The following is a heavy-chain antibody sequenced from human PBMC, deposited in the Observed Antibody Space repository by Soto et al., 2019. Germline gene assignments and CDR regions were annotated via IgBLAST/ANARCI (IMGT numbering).Heavy chain of an antibody. J-gene: IGHJ6*02. CDR3: ARSRNLDV. CDR2: ASHTGVT. V-gene: IGHV4-34*01. Sequence: QVQVQQWGAGLLKFSETLSLTCAVNGGSFSGWHWNWIRQPPGKGLEWIGEASHTGVTNYNPSLESRVTISVDRSRNQLTLKLTSVSAADTAVYYCARSRNLDVWGPGTTVIVSS. CDR1: GGSFSGWH. D-gene: IGHD1-1*01.